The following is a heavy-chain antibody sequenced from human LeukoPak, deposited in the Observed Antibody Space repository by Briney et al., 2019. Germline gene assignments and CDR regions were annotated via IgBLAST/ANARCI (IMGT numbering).Heavy chain of an antibody. J-gene: IGHJ6*03. CDR3: ARVSWELLPYYYYYMDV. V-gene: IGHV4-39*07. CDR2: IYYSGRT. D-gene: IGHD1-26*01. Sequence: PSETLSLTCTVSGGSISSSSYYWGWIRQPPGKGLERIGSIYYSGRTYYNPSLKSQVTITVDTSKNQFSLKLSSVTAADTAVYYCARVSWELLPYYYYYMDVWGKGTTVTVAS. CDR1: GGSISSSSYY.